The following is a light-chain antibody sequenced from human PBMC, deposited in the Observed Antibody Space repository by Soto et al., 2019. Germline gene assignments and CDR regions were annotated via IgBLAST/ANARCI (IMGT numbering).Light chain of an antibody. Sequence: EIRITQSPATLSVSQGGRATLSCRASQSISDTLAWYQQKPGQAPRLLIYGASTRAPGFPARFSGSGSGTDFTLTISSLQSEDFAVYYCQQYNNWPWTFGQGTKVDI. CDR3: QQYNNWPWT. CDR1: QSISDT. CDR2: GAS. J-gene: IGKJ1*01. V-gene: IGKV3-15*01.